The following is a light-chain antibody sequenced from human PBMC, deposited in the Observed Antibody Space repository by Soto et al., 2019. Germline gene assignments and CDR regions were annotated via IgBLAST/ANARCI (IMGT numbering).Light chain of an antibody. J-gene: IGLJ3*02. CDR1: SSDVGGYNY. V-gene: IGLV2-14*01. CDR2: EVS. Sequence: QSALTQPASVSGSPGQSITISCTGTSSDVGGYNYVSWFQHHPGKAPKLMIYEVSNRPSGVSDRFSGSKSGDTASLTISGLQPQDEADYFCFSYSSDQIAMFGGGTKVTVL. CDR3: FSYSSDQIAM.